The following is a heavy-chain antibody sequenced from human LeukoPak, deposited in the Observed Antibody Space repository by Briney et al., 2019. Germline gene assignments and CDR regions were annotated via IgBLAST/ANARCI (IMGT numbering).Heavy chain of an antibody. J-gene: IGHJ4*02. Sequence: SQTLSLTCTVSGGSISSGSYYWSWIRQPAGKGLEWIGRIYTSGSTNYNPSLKSRVTISVDTSKNQFSLKLSSVTAPDTAVYYCARGTYYYDSSGYFVDYWGQGTLVTVSS. D-gene: IGHD3-22*01. CDR1: GGSISSGSYY. V-gene: IGHV4-61*02. CDR2: IYTSGST. CDR3: ARGTYYYDSSGYFVDY.